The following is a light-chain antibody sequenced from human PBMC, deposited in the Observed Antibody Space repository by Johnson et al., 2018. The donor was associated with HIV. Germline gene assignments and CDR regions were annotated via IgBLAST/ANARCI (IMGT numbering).Light chain of an antibody. Sequence: QSVLTQSPSVSAAPGQKVTISCSGSSSNIENNYVSWYQQLPGAAPKVLIYENNKRPSGIPDRFYGSKSGTSATLGITGLQTGDEADYYCGTWKSSLSAGGVFGTGTKVTVL. V-gene: IGLV1-51*02. CDR2: ENN. J-gene: IGLJ1*01. CDR1: SSNIENNY. CDR3: GTWKSSLSAGGV.